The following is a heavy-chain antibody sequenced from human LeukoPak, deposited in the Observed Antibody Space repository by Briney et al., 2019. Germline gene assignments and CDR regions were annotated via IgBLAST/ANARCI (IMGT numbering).Heavy chain of an antibody. D-gene: IGHD2-2*01. Sequence: SETLSLTCAVSGYSISRGYYWGWIRQPPGKGLEWIGSIYHSGSTYYNPSLKSRVTISVDTSKNQFSLKLSSVTAADTAVYYCARHLVVSSTSSTSEFDYWGQGTLVTVSS. J-gene: IGHJ4*02. CDR1: GYSISRGYY. CDR3: ARHLVVSSTSSTSEFDY. CDR2: IYHSGST. V-gene: IGHV4-38-2*01.